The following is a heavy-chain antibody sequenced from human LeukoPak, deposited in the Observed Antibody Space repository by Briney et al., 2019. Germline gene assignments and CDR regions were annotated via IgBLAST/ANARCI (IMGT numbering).Heavy chain of an antibody. CDR1: GGSISSYY. D-gene: IGHD5-18*01. V-gene: IGHV4-59*08. J-gene: IGHJ4*02. CDR2: IYYSGST. Sequence: KPSETLSLTCTVSGGSISSYYWSWIRQPPGKGLEWIGYIYYSGSTNYNPSLKSRVTLSVDTSKNQFSLKLSSVTAADTAVYYCASFGYSYGLDYWGQGTLVTVSS. CDR3: ASFGYSYGLDY.